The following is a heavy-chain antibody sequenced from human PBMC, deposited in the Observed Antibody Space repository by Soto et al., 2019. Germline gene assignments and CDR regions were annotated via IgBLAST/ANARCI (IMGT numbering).Heavy chain of an antibody. CDR3: ARSQGSSTSLEIYYYYYYGMDV. CDR2: IIPISGTA. Sequence: QVQLVQSGAEVKKPGSSVKVSCKASGGTFSSNAISWVRQAPGQGLEWMGGIIPISGTANYAQKFQGRVTITADESTSTVSMELSSLRSEDTAVYFCARSQGSSTSLEIYYYYYYGMDVWGQGTTVTVSS. CDR1: GGTFSSNA. D-gene: IGHD2-2*01. V-gene: IGHV1-69*01. J-gene: IGHJ6*02.